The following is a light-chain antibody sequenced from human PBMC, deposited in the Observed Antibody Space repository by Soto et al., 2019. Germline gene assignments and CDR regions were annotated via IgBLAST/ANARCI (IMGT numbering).Light chain of an antibody. CDR1: QSVRSY. CDR2: GAS. CDR3: QQYGSSPRT. Sequence: EIVLTQSPATLPLSPGVRATLSCRASQSVRSYLAWYQQKPGQAPRLLIYGASSRATGVPDRFTGSGSGTDFTLTISTLEPEDFAVYYCQQYGSSPRTFGQGTKVDIK. J-gene: IGKJ1*01. V-gene: IGKV3-20*01.